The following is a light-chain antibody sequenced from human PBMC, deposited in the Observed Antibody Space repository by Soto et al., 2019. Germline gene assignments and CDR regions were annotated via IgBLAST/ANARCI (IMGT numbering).Light chain of an antibody. CDR2: GAS. J-gene: IGKJ4*01. V-gene: IGKV3-15*01. Sequence: EIVMTQSPATLSSFPGDRVTLSCRASQSVSSSLAWYQQKPGQAPRLLIFGASTRAGGIPARFSGSGSGTEFTLTISSLQSEDFAVYYCQQYSNWPLTFGGGTKVDI. CDR3: QQYSNWPLT. CDR1: QSVSSS.